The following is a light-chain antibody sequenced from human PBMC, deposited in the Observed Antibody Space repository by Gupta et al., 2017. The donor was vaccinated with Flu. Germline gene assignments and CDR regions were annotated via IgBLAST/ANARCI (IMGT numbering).Light chain of an antibody. CDR3: QQTYIAPQR. CDR2: GES. J-gene: IGKJ1*01. Sequence: DSQMTQSPPSPSASGGDSVTMSCRASESVGNYFNLYQQKRGKAPHLLIYGESRWQSGVPSRFSGSGSGTDLTVTIRALQPEDFATYSSQQTYIAPQRFGQGTXVEIK. CDR1: ESVGNY. V-gene: IGKV1-39*01.